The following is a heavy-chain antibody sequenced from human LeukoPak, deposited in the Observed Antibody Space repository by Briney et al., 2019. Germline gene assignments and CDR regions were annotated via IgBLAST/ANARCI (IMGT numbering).Heavy chain of an antibody. CDR3: AREATPGIAAAGSFGFDY. Sequence: GASVKVSCKASGGTFSSYAISWVRQAPGQGLQWMGGIIPIFGTTNYAQKFQGRVTMTRDTSTSTVYMDLSSLRSEDTAVYYCAREATPGIAAAGSFGFDYWGQGTLVTVSS. D-gene: IGHD6-13*01. CDR2: IIPIFGTT. CDR1: GGTFSSYA. V-gene: IGHV1-69*05. J-gene: IGHJ4*02.